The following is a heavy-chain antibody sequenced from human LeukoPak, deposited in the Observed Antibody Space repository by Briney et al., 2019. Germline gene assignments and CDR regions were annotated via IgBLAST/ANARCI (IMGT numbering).Heavy chain of an antibody. V-gene: IGHV3-74*01. D-gene: IGHD3-16*02. CDR3: ARDWFTRLGELSPDRAFDY. CDR2: INSDGSST. J-gene: IGHJ4*02. Sequence: QTGGSLRLSCAASGFTFRSYWMHWVCQAPGKGLVWVSRINSDGSSTSYADSVKGRFTISRDNAKNTLYLQMNSLRAEDTALYYCARDWFTRLGELSPDRAFDYWGQGTLVTVSS. CDR1: GFTFRSYW.